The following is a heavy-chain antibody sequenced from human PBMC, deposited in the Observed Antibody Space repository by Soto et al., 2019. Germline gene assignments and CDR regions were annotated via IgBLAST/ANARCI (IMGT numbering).Heavy chain of an antibody. CDR1: GGSTISIYH. V-gene: IGHV4-38-2*01. CDR2: IYHTGTR. Sequence: SETLSLTCAVSGGSTISIYHCAWLLQPPGRGLEWIASIYHTGTRYYTPSLRSRVTISVEPSKNQVARRLSSLTDADSAVYYCARTENVGEYPHLGQANLVSVS. J-gene: IGHJ1*01. D-gene: IGHD6-6*01. CDR3: ARTENVGEYPH.